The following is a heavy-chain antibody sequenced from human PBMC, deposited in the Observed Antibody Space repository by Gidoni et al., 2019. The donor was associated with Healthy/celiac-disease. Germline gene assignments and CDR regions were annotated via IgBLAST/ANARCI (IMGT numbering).Heavy chain of an antibody. CDR1: GGSISSYY. CDR3: ARLRDYGSGSYSRFPFADV. Sequence: QVQLPESGPGLVKPSETLSLTCTVSGGSISSYYWSWIRQPPGKGLEWIGYIYYSGSTNYNPSLKSRVTISVDTSKNQFSLKLSSVTAADTAVYYCARLRDYGSGSYSRFPFADVWGQGTTVTVSS. V-gene: IGHV4-59*08. D-gene: IGHD3-10*01. CDR2: IYYSGST. J-gene: IGHJ6*02.